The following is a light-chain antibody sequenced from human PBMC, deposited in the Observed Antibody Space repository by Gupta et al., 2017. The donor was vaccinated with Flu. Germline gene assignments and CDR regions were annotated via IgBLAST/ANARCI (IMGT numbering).Light chain of an antibody. V-gene: IGKV3-15*01. J-gene: IGKJ2*03. CDR1: QSVISN. Sequence: EIVMTQSPATLSVSPGERATLSCRASQSVISNLALYQQKPGQAPRLLIYGASTRATGIPARFSGSGSGTEFTLTIRSLQSEDFAVYYCQQYNSWPLYSFGQGTKLEIK. CDR3: QQYNSWPLYS. CDR2: GAS.